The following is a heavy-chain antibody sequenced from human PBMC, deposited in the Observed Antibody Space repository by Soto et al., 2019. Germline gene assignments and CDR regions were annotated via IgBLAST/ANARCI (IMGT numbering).Heavy chain of an antibody. J-gene: IGHJ6*02. CDR1: GGSFSGYY. Sequence: SETLSLTCAVYGGSFSGYYWSWIRQPPGKGLEWIGEINHSGSTNYNPSLKSRVTISVDTSKNQFSLKLSSVTAADTAVYYCARWGSSGWPYYYYYYGMDVWGQGTTVTVSS. CDR2: INHSGST. CDR3: ARWGSSGWPYYYYYYGMDV. V-gene: IGHV4-34*01. D-gene: IGHD6-19*01.